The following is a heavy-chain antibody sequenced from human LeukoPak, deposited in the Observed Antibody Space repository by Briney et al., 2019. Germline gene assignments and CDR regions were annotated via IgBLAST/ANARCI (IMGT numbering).Heavy chain of an antibody. Sequence: GRSLRLSCAASGFTFSSYAMHWVRQAPGKGLEWVAVISYDGSNKYYADSVKGRFTISRDNSKNTLYLQMNSLRAEDTAVYYCAREPDGYYYDSSGYLDYWGQGTLVTVSS. CDR3: AREPDGYYYDSSGYLDY. V-gene: IGHV3-30*04. D-gene: IGHD3-22*01. CDR2: ISYDGSNK. CDR1: GFTFSSYA. J-gene: IGHJ4*02.